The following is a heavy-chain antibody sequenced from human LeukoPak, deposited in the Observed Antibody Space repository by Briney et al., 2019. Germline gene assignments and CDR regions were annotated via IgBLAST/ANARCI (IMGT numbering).Heavy chain of an antibody. J-gene: IGHJ4*02. V-gene: IGHV4-59*12. D-gene: IGHD6-13*01. Sequence: SETLSLTCTVSGGSISSYYWSWIRQPPGKGLEWIGYIYYSGSTNYNPSLKSRVTISVDTSKNQFSLKLSSVTAADTAVYYCARGWYSSSWYVRDYWGQGTLVTVSS. CDR3: ARGWYSSSWYVRDY. CDR1: GGSISSYY. CDR2: IYYSGST.